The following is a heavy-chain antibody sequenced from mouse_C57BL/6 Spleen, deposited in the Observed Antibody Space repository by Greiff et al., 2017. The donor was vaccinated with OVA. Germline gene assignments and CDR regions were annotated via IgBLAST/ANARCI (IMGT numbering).Heavy chain of an antibody. CDR2: IDPSDSYT. Sequence: QVQLQQPGAELVMPGASVKLSCKASGYTFTSYWMHWVKQRPGQGLEWIGEIDPSDSYTKYNQKFKGKSTLTVDKSSSTAYMQLSSLTSEDSAVYYCARDYYGKRFDYWGQGTTLTVSS. J-gene: IGHJ2*01. V-gene: IGHV1-69*01. CDR1: GYTFTSYW. CDR3: ARDYYGKRFDY. D-gene: IGHD1-1*01.